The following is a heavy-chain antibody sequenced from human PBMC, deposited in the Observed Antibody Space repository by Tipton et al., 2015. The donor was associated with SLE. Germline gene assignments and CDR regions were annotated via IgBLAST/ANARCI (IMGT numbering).Heavy chain of an antibody. V-gene: IGHV4-30-4*01. J-gene: IGHJ5*02. CDR3: AREVVTGNGRHFGP. Sequence: LRLSCTVSGGSISSGYYYWSWIRQPPGKGLEWIGYIYYSGSTYYNPSLESRVTISGDTSKNQFSLKLSSVTAADTAVYYCAREVVTGNGRHFGPWGQGTLVTVSS. CDR2: IYYSGST. D-gene: IGHD3-22*01. CDR1: GGSISSGYYY.